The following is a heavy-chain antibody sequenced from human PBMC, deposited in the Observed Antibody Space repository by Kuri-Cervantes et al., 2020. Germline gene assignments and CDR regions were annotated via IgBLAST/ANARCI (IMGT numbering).Heavy chain of an antibody. J-gene: IGHJ4*02. CDR1: GGSISSYY. CDR3: ARGYDYGDHKYYFDY. CDR2: IYHSGST. Sequence: SETLSLTCTVSGGSISSYYWSWIRQPPGKGLEWIGEIYHSGSTNYNPSLKSRVTISVDKSKNQFSLKLSSVTAADTAVYYCARGYDYGDHKYYFDYWGQGTLVTVSS. D-gene: IGHD4-17*01. V-gene: IGHV4-59*12.